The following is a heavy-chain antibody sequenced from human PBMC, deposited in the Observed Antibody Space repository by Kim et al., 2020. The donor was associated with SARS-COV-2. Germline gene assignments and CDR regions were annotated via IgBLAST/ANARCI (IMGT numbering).Heavy chain of an antibody. D-gene: IGHD3-22*01. J-gene: IGHJ4*02. V-gene: IGHV4-39*01. CDR3: ARSMDYYDSSGHAFDY. CDR1: GGSISSSSYY. Sequence: SETLSLTCTVSGGSISSSSYYWSWIRQPPGKGLEWIGSIYYSGSTYYNPSLKSRVTISVDTSKNQFSLKLSSVTAADTAVYYCARSMDYYDSSGHAFDYWGQGTLVTVSS. CDR2: IYYSGST.